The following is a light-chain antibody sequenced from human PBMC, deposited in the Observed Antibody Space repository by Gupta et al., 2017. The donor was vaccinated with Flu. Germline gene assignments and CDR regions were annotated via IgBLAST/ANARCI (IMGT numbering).Light chain of an antibody. Sequence: MMTQSPATLSVSPGERRSLSCRASRDIDTRLAWYQQKPGQSPRLLIYEASTRATGVAARFSGSGYGKEVTLIVSTGQAEDSAGYFCQQHDIWPPLTFGGGTKVEI. J-gene: IGKJ4*01. CDR3: QQHDIWPPLT. CDR1: RDIDTR. V-gene: IGKV3-15*01. CDR2: EAS.